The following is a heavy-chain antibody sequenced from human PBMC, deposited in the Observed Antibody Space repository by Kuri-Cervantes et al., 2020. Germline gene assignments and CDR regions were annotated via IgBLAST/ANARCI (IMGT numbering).Heavy chain of an antibody. CDR1: GFTFSDYY. D-gene: IGHD6-6*01. Sequence: GESLKISCAASGFTFSDYYMSWIRQAPGKGLEWVSYISSSGGTIYYADSVKGRLTISRDNAKNSLYLQMNSLRAEDTAVYYCASRGHSSSSPVDYWGQGTLVTVSS. V-gene: IGHV3-11*01. CDR2: ISSSGGTI. J-gene: IGHJ4*02. CDR3: ASRGHSSSSPVDY.